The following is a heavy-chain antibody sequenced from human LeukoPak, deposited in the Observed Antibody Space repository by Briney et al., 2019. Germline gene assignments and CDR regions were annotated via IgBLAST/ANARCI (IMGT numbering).Heavy chain of an antibody. CDR2: INHSGST. CDR3: ARGDTAMSDAFDI. Sequence: PSETLSLTCPVYGGSFSGYYWSWIRQPPGKGLEWIGEINHSGSTNYNPSLKSRVTISVDTSKNQFSLKLSSVTAADTAVYYCARGDTAMSDAFDIWGQGTMVTASS. J-gene: IGHJ3*02. V-gene: IGHV4-34*01. D-gene: IGHD5-18*01. CDR1: GGSFSGYY.